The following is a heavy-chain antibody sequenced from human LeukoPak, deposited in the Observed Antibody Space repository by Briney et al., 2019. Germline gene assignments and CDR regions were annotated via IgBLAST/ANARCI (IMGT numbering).Heavy chain of an antibody. Sequence: GGSLRLSCAASGFIFRNYAMAWVRQAPGKGLEWVSALNGGSGNIYYADSVKGRFTISRDNSKNTLYLQMNSLRAEDTAVYYCAKGPSVGAEYFQHWGQGTLVTVSS. J-gene: IGHJ1*01. CDR2: LNGGSGNI. CDR3: AKGPSVGAEYFQH. V-gene: IGHV3-23*01. D-gene: IGHD1-26*01. CDR1: GFIFRNYA.